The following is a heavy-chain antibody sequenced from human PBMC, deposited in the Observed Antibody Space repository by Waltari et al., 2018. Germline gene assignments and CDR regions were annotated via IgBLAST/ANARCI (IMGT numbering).Heavy chain of an antibody. J-gene: IGHJ4*02. CDR1: GITFSNAW. Sequence: EVQLVESGGGLVKPGGSLRLSCAASGITFSNAWLRWVRQAPGKGLECVGRIKRKTDGGTTDYAAPVKGRFTISRDDSKNTLYLQMNSLKIEDTAVYYCTTLGELSDDYWGQGTQVTVSS. V-gene: IGHV3-15*01. CDR2: IKRKTDGGTT. CDR3: TTLGELSDDY. D-gene: IGHD3-16*02.